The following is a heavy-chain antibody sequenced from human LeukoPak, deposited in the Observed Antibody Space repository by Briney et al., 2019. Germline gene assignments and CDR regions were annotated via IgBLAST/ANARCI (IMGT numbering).Heavy chain of an antibody. V-gene: IGHV3-23*01. CDR1: GYTFSSYS. CDR2: ISGSGGAT. CDR3: ARRLGYCSTTSCYVAPFDY. Sequence: TEGSLRLSCAASGYTFSSYSMTWVRQAPGKGLEWVSAISGSGGATYFAGSVKGRFTISRDNSKNTLYLQMNSLRAEDTAVYYCARRLGYCSTTSCYVAPFDYWGQGTLVTVSS. D-gene: IGHD2-2*01. J-gene: IGHJ4*02.